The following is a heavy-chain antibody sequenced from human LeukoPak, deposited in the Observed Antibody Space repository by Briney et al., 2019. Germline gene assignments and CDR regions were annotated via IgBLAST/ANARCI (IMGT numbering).Heavy chain of an antibody. CDR1: GYSISSGYY. D-gene: IGHD3-22*01. Sequence: SETLSLTCTVSGYSISSGYYWGWIRQPPGKGLEWIGSIYHSGSTYYNPSLKSRVTISVDTSKNQFSLKLSSVTAADTAVYYCARGMVGYYYDSSGPSGAFDYWGQGTLVTVSS. CDR2: IYHSGST. CDR3: ARGMVGYYYDSSGPSGAFDY. V-gene: IGHV4-38-2*02. J-gene: IGHJ4*02.